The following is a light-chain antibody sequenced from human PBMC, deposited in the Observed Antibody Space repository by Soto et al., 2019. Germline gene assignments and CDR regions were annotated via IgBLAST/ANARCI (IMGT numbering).Light chain of an antibody. CDR2: GAS. CDR1: QNVGNN. CDR3: QQFSSYPLT. Sequence: EIVMTQSPATLSVSPGERATLSCRASQNVGNNLVWYQQKPGQAPRLLIYGASTRAAGIPDRFSGSGSGTDFTLTISRLEPEDFAVYYCQQFSSYPLTFGGGTKVDI. V-gene: IGKV3-15*01. J-gene: IGKJ4*01.